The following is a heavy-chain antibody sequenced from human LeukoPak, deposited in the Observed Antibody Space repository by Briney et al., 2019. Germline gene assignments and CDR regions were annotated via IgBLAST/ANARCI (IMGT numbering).Heavy chain of an antibody. J-gene: IGHJ1*01. D-gene: IGHD3-16*01. Sequence: GWSLRLSCAASGLSFSTSAMHWVRQAPGKGLEYVAAISSDGGSTYHADSVKGRFTISRDNSKNTLYHQMGSLRTEDMAMYYCARSSDTRFGELVLWGQGTLVTVSS. CDR2: ISSDGGST. CDR3: ARSSDTRFGELVL. CDR1: GLSFSTSA. V-gene: IGHV3-64*02.